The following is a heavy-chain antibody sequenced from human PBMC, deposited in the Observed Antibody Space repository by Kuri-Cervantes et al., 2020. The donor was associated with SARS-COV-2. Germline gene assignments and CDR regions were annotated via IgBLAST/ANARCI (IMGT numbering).Heavy chain of an antibody. V-gene: IGHV4-39*01. CDR1: GASISSSSYY. J-gene: IGHJ4*02. Sequence: ESLKISCTVSGASISSSSYYWDWNRQPPGKGLEWIGSIYYTGSTYYNPSLKSRVTISVDTSKNQFSLKLTSVTAADTAVYYCASEYSTTTFRPAGNSYNKYFDYWGQGTQVTVSS. D-gene: IGHD2-2*01. CDR2: IYYTGST. CDR3: ASEYSTTTFRPAGNSYNKYFDY.